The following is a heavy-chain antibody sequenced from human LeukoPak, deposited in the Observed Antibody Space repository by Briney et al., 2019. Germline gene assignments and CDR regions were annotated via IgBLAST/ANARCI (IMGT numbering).Heavy chain of an antibody. Sequence: PSETLSLTCAVSGYSISISNWWGWIRQPPGKGLEWIGYIYYSGSTYYNPSLKSRVTMSVDTTKNQFSLKLSSVTAVDTAVYYCARKGRDGYPRDWGQGTLVTVSS. CDR1: GYSISISNW. J-gene: IGHJ4*02. D-gene: IGHD5-12*01. V-gene: IGHV4-28*01. CDR3: ARKGRDGYPRD. CDR2: IYYSGST.